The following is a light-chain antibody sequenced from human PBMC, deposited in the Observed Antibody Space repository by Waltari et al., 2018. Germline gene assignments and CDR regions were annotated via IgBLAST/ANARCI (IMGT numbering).Light chain of an antibody. CDR3: ASYTSANTVL. Sequence: QQPPGKAPKLVIFDVSRWPSGVSHRFSGSKSGNTASLTISGLQAEDEAAYYCASYTSANTVLFGGGTKVTVL. V-gene: IGLV2-14*03. J-gene: IGLJ2*01. CDR2: DVS.